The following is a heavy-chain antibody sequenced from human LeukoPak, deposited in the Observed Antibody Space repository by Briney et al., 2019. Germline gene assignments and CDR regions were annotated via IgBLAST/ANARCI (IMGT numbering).Heavy chain of an antibody. D-gene: IGHD3-10*02. J-gene: IGHJ1*01. CDR2: INPSGGST. Sequence: ASVKVSCKASGYTCTSYYIHWVRQAPGQGLEWMGIINPSGGSTSYPQKFQDRVTMTRDTSTSTVYMELSSLKYDDTAIYYCARGVFGELEKLMFQHWGQGTLVTVSS. CDR3: ARGVFGELEKLMFQH. CDR1: GYTCTSYY. V-gene: IGHV1-46*01.